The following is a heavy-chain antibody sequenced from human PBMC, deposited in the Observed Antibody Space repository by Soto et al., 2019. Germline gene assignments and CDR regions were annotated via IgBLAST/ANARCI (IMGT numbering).Heavy chain of an antibody. CDR3: VKFRGRAYHYYYMDV. V-gene: IGHV3-23*01. CDR2: YGGSGGST. D-gene: IGHD3-16*01. J-gene: IGHJ6*03. CDR1: GFTFSTYG. Sequence: DVQLLESGGGLVQRGGSLRLSCAASGFTFSTYGMTWVRPAPGKGLEWVSYGGSGGSTYYADSVKGRFTISRDNSKNTLYLQMNSLRAEDMAVYYCVKFRGRAYHYYYMDVWGNGTTVTVSS.